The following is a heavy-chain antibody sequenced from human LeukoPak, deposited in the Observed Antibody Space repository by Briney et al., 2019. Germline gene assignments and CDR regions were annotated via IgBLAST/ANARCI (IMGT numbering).Heavy chain of an antibody. CDR1: GGSISSGGYY. D-gene: IGHD3-3*01. Sequence: IPSQTLSLTCTVSGGSISSGGYYWSWIRQPPGKGLEWIGYIYHSGSTYYNPSLKSRVTISVDRSKNQFSLKLSSVTAADTAVYYCARVTYRFLEGYYYMDVWGKGTTVTVSS. CDR2: IYHSGST. J-gene: IGHJ6*03. V-gene: IGHV4-30-2*01. CDR3: ARVTYRFLEGYYYMDV.